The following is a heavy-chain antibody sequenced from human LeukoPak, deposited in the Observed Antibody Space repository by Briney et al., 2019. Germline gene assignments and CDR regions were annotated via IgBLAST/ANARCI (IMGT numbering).Heavy chain of an antibody. D-gene: IGHD2/OR15-2a*01. CDR3: ARVSVRESWGNWFDP. CDR1: GGSISSSSYY. V-gene: IGHV4-39*01. J-gene: IGHJ5*02. CDR2: IYYSGST. Sequence: SETLSLTCTVSGGSISSSSYYWGWIRQPPGKGLEWIGSIYYSGSTYYNPSLKSRVTISVDTSKNQFSLKLSSVTAADTAVYYCARVSVRESWGNWFDPWGQGTLVTVSS.